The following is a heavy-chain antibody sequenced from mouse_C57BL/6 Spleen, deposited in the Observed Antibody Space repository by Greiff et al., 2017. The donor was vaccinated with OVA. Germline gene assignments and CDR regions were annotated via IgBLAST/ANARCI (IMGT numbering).Heavy chain of an antibody. CDR3: ARGFYDCCYREKAMDY. Sequence: QVQLQQPGAELVKPGASVKLSCKASGYTFTSYWMHWVKQRPGRGLEWIGRIDPYSGGTKYNEKFKNKATLTVDKHSSTPYMQLSSLTSEDSAVDYCARGFYDCCYREKAMDYWGQGTSVTVSS. V-gene: IGHV1-72*01. CDR1: GYTFTSYW. CDR2: IDPYSGGT. D-gene: IGHD2-3*01. J-gene: IGHJ4*01.